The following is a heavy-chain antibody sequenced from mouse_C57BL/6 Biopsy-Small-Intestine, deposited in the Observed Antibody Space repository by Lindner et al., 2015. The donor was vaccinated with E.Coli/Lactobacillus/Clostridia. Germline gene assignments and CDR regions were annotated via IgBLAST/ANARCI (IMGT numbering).Heavy chain of an antibody. V-gene: IGHV3-3*01. CDR3: ARDYYSGSHWYFDV. CDR1: GFSINSDCY. CDR2: TFYSGIS. Sequence: VQLQESGPSLVRPSQTLSLTCTITGFSINSDCYWIWIRQFPGNKLEYIGYTFYSGISYYNPSLESRTYITRDTSKNQFSLKLSSVTTEDTATYYCARDYYSGSHWYFDVWGAGTTVTVSS. J-gene: IGHJ1*01. D-gene: IGHD1-3*01.